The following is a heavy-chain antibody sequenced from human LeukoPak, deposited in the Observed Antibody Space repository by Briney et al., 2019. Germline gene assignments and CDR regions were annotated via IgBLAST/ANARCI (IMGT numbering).Heavy chain of an antibody. D-gene: IGHD3-3*01. CDR1: GSTFSSYS. Sequence: GGSLRLSCAASGSTFSSYSMNWVRQAPGKGLEWVSSISSSSSYIYYADSVKGRFTISRDNAKNSLYLQMNSLRAEDTAVYYCAPLSFLEWLDAWGQGTLVTVSS. V-gene: IGHV3-21*01. J-gene: IGHJ4*02. CDR3: APLSFLEWLDA. CDR2: ISSSSSYI.